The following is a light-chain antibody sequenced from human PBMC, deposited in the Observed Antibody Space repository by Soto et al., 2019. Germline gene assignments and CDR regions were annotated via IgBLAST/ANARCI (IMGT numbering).Light chain of an antibody. CDR3: QQYNNWPPWT. CDR1: QSVSSN. V-gene: IGKV3-15*01. CDR2: GAS. J-gene: IGKJ1*01. Sequence: EIVMTQSPATLSASPGERATLSCRASQSVSSNLAWYQQKPGQAPRLLIYGASTRPTGIPARFSGSGSGTEFTLTISSLQSEDFAVYYCQQYNNWPPWTFGQGTKVEIK.